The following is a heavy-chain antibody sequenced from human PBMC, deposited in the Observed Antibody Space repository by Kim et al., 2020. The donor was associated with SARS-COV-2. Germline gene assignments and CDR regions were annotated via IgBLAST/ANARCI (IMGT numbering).Heavy chain of an antibody. V-gene: IGHV3-30*03. D-gene: IGHD3-9*01. CDR2: ISYDGSNK. Sequence: GGSLRLSCAASGFTFSSYGMHWVRQAPGKGLEWVAVISYDGSNKYYADSVKGRFTISRDNSKNTLYLQMNSLRAEDTAVYYCATRGEYDILTGAKNYFDYWGQGTLVTVSS. CDR3: ATRGEYDILTGAKNYFDY. J-gene: IGHJ4*02. CDR1: GFTFSSYG.